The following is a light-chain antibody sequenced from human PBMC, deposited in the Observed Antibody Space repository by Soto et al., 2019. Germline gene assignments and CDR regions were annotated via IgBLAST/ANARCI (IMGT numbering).Light chain of an antibody. CDR2: EVN. CDR3: SSYAGSSNV. Sequence: QSVVTQPTCASGSPGQSVAISVTGTSSDVGGYNYVSWYQQHPGKAPKLMIYEVNKRPSGVPDRFSGSKSGNTASLTVSGLQAEDEADYYCSSYAGSSNVFGTGTKVTVL. V-gene: IGLV2-8*01. J-gene: IGLJ1*01. CDR1: SSDVGGYNY.